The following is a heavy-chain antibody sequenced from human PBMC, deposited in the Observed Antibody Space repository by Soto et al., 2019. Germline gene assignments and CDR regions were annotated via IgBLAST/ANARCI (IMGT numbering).Heavy chain of an antibody. CDR3: AKAFPGYCTSTSCKGYYYMDV. V-gene: IGHV3-23*01. CDR2: ISGSGGST. J-gene: IGHJ6*03. CDR1: GFTFSSYA. Sequence: ELQLLESGGGLVQPGGSLRLSCAASGFTFSSYAMSWVRQAPGKGLEWVTAISGSGGSTYYADSVKGRFTISRDNSKNTLYLQMNSLRAEDTAVYYCAKAFPGYCTSTSCKGYYYMDVWGKGTTVTVSS. D-gene: IGHD2-2*01.